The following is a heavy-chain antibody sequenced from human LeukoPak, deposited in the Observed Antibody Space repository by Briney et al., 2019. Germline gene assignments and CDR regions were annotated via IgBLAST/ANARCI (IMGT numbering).Heavy chain of an antibody. J-gene: IGHJ4*02. Sequence: GGSLTLSCAASGFTFSSYSMNWVRQAPGKGLVWVSSISSSSSYIYYAHSVNGRFTISRDNAKNSLYLQLNSLRAEDTAVYYCARVSKGYRFGELLGNFDYWGQGTLVTVSS. CDR2: ISSSSSYI. D-gene: IGHD3-10*01. CDR1: GFTFSSYS. V-gene: IGHV3-21*01. CDR3: ARVSKGYRFGELLGNFDY.